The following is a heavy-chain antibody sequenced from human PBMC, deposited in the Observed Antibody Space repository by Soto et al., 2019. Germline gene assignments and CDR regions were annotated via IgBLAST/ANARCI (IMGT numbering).Heavy chain of an antibody. J-gene: IGHJ6*02. V-gene: IGHV4-4*02. CDR1: GDAISSSKW. CDR3: ARYSASGLYYYFGMDV. CDR2: IYHTGIT. Sequence: PSETLCLTCAVSGDAISSSKWWTWVRQPPGKRLEGIGVIYHTGITNYNPSLKSRVTILVDKSKNQFSLKLTSVTAADTAVYYCARYSASGLYYYFGMDVWGQGTTVTVSS. D-gene: IGHD6-13*01.